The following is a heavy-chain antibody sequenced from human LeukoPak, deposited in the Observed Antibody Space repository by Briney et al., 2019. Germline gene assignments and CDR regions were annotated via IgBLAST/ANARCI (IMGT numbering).Heavy chain of an antibody. CDR2: IYHSGSA. CDR3: VRYCSSTTCYTRAVDY. Sequence: SETLSLTCTVSGYSITSGYNWAWIRQPPGKVLEWIGSIYHSGSAYYNPSLKSRVTISVDTSKNQFSLKLSSATAADTAVYYCVRYCSSTTCYTRAVDYWGQGTLVTVSS. V-gene: IGHV4-38-2*02. D-gene: IGHD2-2*02. J-gene: IGHJ4*02. CDR1: GYSITSGYN.